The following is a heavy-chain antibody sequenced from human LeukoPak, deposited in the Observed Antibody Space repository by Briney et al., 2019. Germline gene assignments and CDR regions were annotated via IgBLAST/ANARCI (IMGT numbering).Heavy chain of an antibody. CDR3: TTVTLRPVGL. J-gene: IGHJ4*02. Sequence: GGSLRLSCAASGITFSSYGMHWVRQAPGKGLEWIGRIKSKSDGGTTDYAAPVKGRFTISRDDSKNTLFLQVNSLKIEDTAVYYCTTVTLRPVGLWGQGTLVTVSS. CDR2: IKSKSDGGTT. CDR1: GITFSSYG. D-gene: IGHD3-10*01. V-gene: IGHV3-15*05.